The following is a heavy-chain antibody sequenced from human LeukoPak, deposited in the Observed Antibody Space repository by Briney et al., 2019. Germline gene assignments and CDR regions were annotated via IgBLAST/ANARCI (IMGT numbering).Heavy chain of an antibody. Sequence: SVKVSCKASGGTFSSYAISWVRQAPGQGLEWMGGIIPIFGTANYAQRFQGRVTITTDESTSTAYMELSSLRSEDTAVYYCARYPYSYGTYYFDYWGQGTLVTVSS. CDR1: GGTFSSYA. V-gene: IGHV1-69*05. J-gene: IGHJ4*02. D-gene: IGHD5-18*01. CDR3: ARYPYSYGTYYFDY. CDR2: IIPIFGTA.